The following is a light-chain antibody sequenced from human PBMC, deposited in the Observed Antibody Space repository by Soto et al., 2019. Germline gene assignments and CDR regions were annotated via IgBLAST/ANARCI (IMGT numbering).Light chain of an antibody. CDR2: DAS. CDR3: QQYNSYPRA. CDR1: QSISSW. J-gene: IGKJ1*01. Sequence: DIQMTQSPSTLSASVGDRVTITCRASQSISSWLAWYQQKPGKAPKLLIYDASSLESGVPSRFSGSGSGTAFTLTSSSLQPDDFATDYCQQYNSYPRAFGQGTKVELK. V-gene: IGKV1-5*01.